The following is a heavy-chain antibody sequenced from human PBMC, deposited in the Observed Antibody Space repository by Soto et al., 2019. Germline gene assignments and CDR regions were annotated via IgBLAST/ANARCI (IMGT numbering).Heavy chain of an antibody. J-gene: IGHJ4*02. D-gene: IGHD3-22*01. CDR3: AKTNYYDSSGYDY. CDR1: GFTFSSYG. Sequence: QVQLVESGGGVVQPGRSLRLSCAASGFTFSSYGMHWVRQAPGKGLEWVAVISYDGSNKYYADSVKGRFTISRDNSKNTLYLQMNSLRAEATAVYYCAKTNYYDSSGYDYWGQGTLVTVSS. V-gene: IGHV3-30*18. CDR2: ISYDGSNK.